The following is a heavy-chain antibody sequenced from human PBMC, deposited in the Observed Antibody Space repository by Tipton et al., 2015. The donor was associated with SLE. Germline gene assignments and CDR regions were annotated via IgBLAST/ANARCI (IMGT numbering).Heavy chain of an antibody. CDR2: IWFDGSNK. V-gene: IGHV3-33*01. Sequence: SLRLSCAASGFTFSSYGMHWVRQAPGKGLEWVAIIWFDGSNKFYVDSVKGRFTISRDNSKNTLYLQMNSLRAEDTAVYYCASDSSSSWYFDYWGQGTLVTVSS. D-gene: IGHD6-6*01. CDR3: ASDSSSSWYFDY. J-gene: IGHJ4*02. CDR1: GFTFSSYG.